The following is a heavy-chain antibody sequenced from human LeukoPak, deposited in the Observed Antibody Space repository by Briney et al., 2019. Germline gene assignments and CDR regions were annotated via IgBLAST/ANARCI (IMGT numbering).Heavy chain of an antibody. CDR2: IKKDGSGK. CDR3: ARDRGRREDY. V-gene: IGHV3-7*01. CDR1: GFTFSSYE. Sequence: PGGSLRLSCAASGFTFSSYEMNWVRQAPGKGLEWVANIKKDGSGKYYVDSVKGRFAISRDNAKTSLYLQMNSLRAEDTAVYYCARDRGRREDYWGQGTLVTVSS. D-gene: IGHD1-26*01. J-gene: IGHJ4*02.